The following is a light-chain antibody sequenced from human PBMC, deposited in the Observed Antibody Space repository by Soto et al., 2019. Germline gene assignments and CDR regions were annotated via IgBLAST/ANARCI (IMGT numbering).Light chain of an antibody. J-gene: IGLJ3*02. CDR2: EDT. Sequence: QSALTQPASVSGSPGQSITISCTGTSSDVGPHALVSWYQHRPPKAPKLMIYEDTKRPSGISSRFSGSTSGNTASLIISGLQAEDEADYYCCSYAGSSSWVFGGGTKLTVL. CDR3: CSYAGSSSWV. V-gene: IGLV2-23*01. CDR1: SSDVGPHAL.